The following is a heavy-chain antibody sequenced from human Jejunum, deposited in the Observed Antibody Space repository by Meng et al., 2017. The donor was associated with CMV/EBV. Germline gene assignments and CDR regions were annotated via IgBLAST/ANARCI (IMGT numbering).Heavy chain of an antibody. CDR1: GCPLKSYG. CDR3: ARDNDGSSHYSQFDY. Sequence: SGCPLKSYGIHGVRQFPGKGLEWVAVLWYDGSRKYFADSVQGRFSISRDDSKNTVYLQMNSLRAEDTAVYYCARDNDGSSHYSQFDYWGQGTLVTVSS. D-gene: IGHD3-22*01. CDR2: LWYDGSRK. V-gene: IGHV3-33*01. J-gene: IGHJ4*02.